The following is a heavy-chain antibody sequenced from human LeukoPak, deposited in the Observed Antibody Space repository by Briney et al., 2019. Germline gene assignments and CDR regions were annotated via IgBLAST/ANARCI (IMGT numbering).Heavy chain of an antibody. CDR3: AKDNRRHYTSGPNPDSLH. Sequence: GGSLGLSCAASGFTFSSHSMNWGRQAPGKGVEWISYISSSSTIIHYADSVKGRVPISRDDARNSMSLQMNSLRVEDTAFYYCAKDNRRHYTSGPNPDSLHWGQGALVTVSS. D-gene: IGHD6-19*01. CDR2: ISSSSTII. V-gene: IGHV3-48*01. J-gene: IGHJ4*02. CDR1: GFTFSSHS.